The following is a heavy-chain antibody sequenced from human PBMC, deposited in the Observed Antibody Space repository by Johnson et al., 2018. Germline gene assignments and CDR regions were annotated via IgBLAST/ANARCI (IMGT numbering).Heavy chain of an antibody. Sequence: QVQLQESGPGLVKPSETLSLTCAVSGGSISSTSYYWGWIRQPPGKGRGGIGGIPYSGTTYYHPSSRLRVPLSVGPSRTQFSLGLCSVTASDTVVYYCARQPLAVAGTQYFVNWGQGTLVTVSS. CDR2: IPYSGTT. D-gene: IGHD6-19*01. CDR1: GGSISSTSYY. CDR3: ARQPLAVAGTQYFVN. J-gene: IGHJ4*02. V-gene: IGHV4-39*01.